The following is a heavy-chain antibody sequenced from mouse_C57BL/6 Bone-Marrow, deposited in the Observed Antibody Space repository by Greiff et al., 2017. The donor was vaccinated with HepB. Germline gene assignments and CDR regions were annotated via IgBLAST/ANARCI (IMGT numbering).Heavy chain of an antibody. V-gene: IGHV1-53*01. J-gene: IGHJ3*01. D-gene: IGHD1-1*01. CDR3: ARWKDLLLRFAWFAY. CDR2: INPSNGGT. CDR1: GYTFTSYW. Sequence: QVQLQQPGTELVKPGASVKLSCKASGYTFTSYWMHWVKQRPGQGLEWIGNINPSNGGTNYNGKFKGKATLTADKSSSTAYMQLSSLTSEDSAVYFCARWKDLLLRFAWFAYWGQGTLVTVSA.